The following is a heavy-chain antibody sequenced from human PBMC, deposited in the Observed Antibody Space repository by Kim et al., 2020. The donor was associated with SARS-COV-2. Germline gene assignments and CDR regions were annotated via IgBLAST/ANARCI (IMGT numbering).Heavy chain of an antibody. V-gene: IGHV3-74*01. Sequence: ADSVKGRFTISRDSAKNTVSLQMNSLRDDDTAVYFCARSRSMSRVGPPLDYWGQGTLVTVSS. J-gene: IGHJ4*02. D-gene: IGHD6-6*01. CDR3: ARSRSMSRVGPPLDY.